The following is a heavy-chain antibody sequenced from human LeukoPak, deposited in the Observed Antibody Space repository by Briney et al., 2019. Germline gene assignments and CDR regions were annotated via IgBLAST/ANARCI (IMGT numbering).Heavy chain of an antibody. D-gene: IGHD1-26*01. CDR3: ASVGATHGYFQH. Sequence: SETLSLTCAVYGGSFSGCYWSWIRQPPGKGLEWIGEINHSGSTNYNPSLKSRVTISVDTSKNQFSLKLSSVTAADTAVYYCASVGATHGYFQHWGQGTLVTVSS. V-gene: IGHV4-34*01. CDR1: GGSFSGCY. J-gene: IGHJ1*01. CDR2: INHSGST.